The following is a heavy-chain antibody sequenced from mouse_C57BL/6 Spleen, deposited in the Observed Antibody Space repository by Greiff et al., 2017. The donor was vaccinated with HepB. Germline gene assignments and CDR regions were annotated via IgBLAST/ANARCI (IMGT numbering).Heavy chain of an antibody. CDR1: GFTFSNYW. Sequence: DVKLVESGGGLVQPGGSMKLSCVASGFTFSNYWMIWVRQSPEKGLEWVAQIRLKSDNYATHYAESVKGRFTISRDDSKSSVYLQMNNLRAEDTGIYYCTGGYGSRNYWGQGTTLTVSS. CDR2: IRLKSDNYAT. CDR3: TGGYGSRNY. J-gene: IGHJ2*01. V-gene: IGHV6-3*01. D-gene: IGHD1-1*01.